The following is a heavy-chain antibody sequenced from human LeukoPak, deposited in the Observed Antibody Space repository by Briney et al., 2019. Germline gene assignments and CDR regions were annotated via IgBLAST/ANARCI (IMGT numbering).Heavy chain of an antibody. V-gene: IGHV4-59*01. Sequence: KSSETLSLTCTVSGGSIRSYYWSWIRQPPGKGLEWIGYLYYSGSTNYNPSLKSRVTISVDTSKNQFSLKLSSVTAADTAVYYCARISDIWLRYFDSWGQGTLVTVSS. CDR2: LYYSGST. D-gene: IGHD3-9*01. CDR1: GGSIRSYY. J-gene: IGHJ4*02. CDR3: ARISDIWLRYFDS.